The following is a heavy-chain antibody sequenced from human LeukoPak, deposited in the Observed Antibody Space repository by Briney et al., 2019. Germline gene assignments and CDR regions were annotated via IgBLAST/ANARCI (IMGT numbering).Heavy chain of an antibody. V-gene: IGHV3-7*01. D-gene: IGHD3-9*01. J-gene: IGHJ4*02. CDR1: GFRLRSYW. CDR3: TSDPFRSLTGPN. Sequence: PGGSLRLSCAVSGFRLRSYWMSWVRQAPGKGLEWVANIKEDGSEKYYVDSVKGRFTISRDNAKNSLYLQMNSLRDEDTATYYCTSDPFRSLTGPNWGQGTLVTVSS. CDR2: IKEDGSEK.